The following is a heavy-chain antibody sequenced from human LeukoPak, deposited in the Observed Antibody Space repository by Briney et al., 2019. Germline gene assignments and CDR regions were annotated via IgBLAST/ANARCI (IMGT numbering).Heavy chain of an antibody. CDR2: TSYSGST. CDR1: GGSMSGNY. J-gene: IGHJ4*02. D-gene: IGHD3-22*01. Sequence: SETLSLTCTVSGGSMSGNYWTWIRQPPGKGLEWIGYTSYSGSTNYNPSLKSRANISVDTSKSHFSLNLSSVTAADTAVYYCARARGPSLGSAYDYWGQGTLVTVSS. V-gene: IGHV4-59*01. CDR3: ARARGPSLGSAYDY.